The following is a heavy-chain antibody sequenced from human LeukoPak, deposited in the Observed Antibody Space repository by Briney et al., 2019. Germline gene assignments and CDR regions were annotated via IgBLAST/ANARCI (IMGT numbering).Heavy chain of an antibody. V-gene: IGHV1-2*02. CDR3: ARGEAFGGVIVDY. D-gene: IGHD3-16*02. Sequence: ASVKVSCKASGHTFTGYYMHWVRQAPGQGLEWMGWINPNSGGTNYAQKFQGRVTMTRDTSISTAYMELSRLRSDDTAVYYCARGEAFGGVIVDYWGQGTLVTVSS. CDR1: GHTFTGYY. J-gene: IGHJ4*02. CDR2: INPNSGGT.